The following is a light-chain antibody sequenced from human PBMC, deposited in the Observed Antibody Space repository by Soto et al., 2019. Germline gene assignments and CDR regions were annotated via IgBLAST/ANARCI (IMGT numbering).Light chain of an antibody. CDR3: QQSYTSRIT. Sequence: IQKTQSRSGLSSSVADKSTITCHASQSISSYLSWYQQKPGKAPKLLIFAASSLQSGVPSRFSGSGSGTDFTLTVSNLQPEDFATYYCQQSYTSRITFGLGTRLEIK. J-gene: IGKJ5*01. CDR2: AAS. V-gene: IGKV1-39*01. CDR1: QSISSY.